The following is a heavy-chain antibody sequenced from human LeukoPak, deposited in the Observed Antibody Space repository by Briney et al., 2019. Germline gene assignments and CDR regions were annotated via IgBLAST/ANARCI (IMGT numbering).Heavy chain of an antibody. CDR3: AREWSAFDF. CDR1: GFTCTSYA. CDR2: ARRHGTDT. J-gene: IGHJ3*01. D-gene: IGHD2-15*01. Sequence: GGSLRLSCAASGFTCTSYAMHWVRQAPGKGLEWVAVARRHGTDTAYADSVKGRFTISRDNSKNTLFLQMDSLRAGDTAIYYCAREWSAFDFWGQGTMVTVSS. V-gene: IGHV3-33*01.